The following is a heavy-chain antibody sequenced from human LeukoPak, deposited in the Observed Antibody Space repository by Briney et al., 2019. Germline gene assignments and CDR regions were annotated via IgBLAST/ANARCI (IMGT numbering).Heavy chain of an antibody. CDR1: GYTFTNYY. J-gene: IGHJ4*02. CDR3: ARLVQYDFWSGEIPCFDY. Sequence: GASVKVSCKASGYTFTNYYIHWVRQAPGQGLKWMGRINPNSGGTNYAQKFQGRVTMTRDTSISTAYMEVSRLRSDDTAVYYCARLVQYDFWSGEIPCFDYWGQGILVTVSS. D-gene: IGHD3-3*01. CDR2: INPNSGGT. V-gene: IGHV1-2*06.